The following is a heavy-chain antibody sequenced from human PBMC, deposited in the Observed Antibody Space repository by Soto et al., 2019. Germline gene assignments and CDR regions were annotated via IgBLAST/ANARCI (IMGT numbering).Heavy chain of an antibody. CDR2: ISYDGSNK. J-gene: IGHJ4*02. Sequence: QVQLVESGGGVVQPGRSLRLSCAASGFTFSSYGMHWVRQAPGKGLEWVAVISYDGSNKYYADSVKGRFTISRDNSKKTLYLQMNSLRAEDTAVYYCAKPAYSSSWYRGSYFDYWGQGTMVTVSS. CDR3: AKPAYSSSWYRGSYFDY. D-gene: IGHD6-13*01. CDR1: GFTFSSYG. V-gene: IGHV3-30*18.